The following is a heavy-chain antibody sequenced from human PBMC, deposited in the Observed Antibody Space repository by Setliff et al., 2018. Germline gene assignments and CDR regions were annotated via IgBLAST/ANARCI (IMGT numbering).Heavy chain of an antibody. CDR1: GGSFSTYY. D-gene: IGHD5-12*01. Sequence: SETLSLTCTVSGGSFSTYYWSWIRQAPGKGLEWVGHVYYSGAANYNPSLKSRVTVSVDTSKNQFSLRLISVTAADTAVYYCARGGTFRYFDYWGQGTPVTVSS. V-gene: IGHV4-59*01. J-gene: IGHJ4*02. CDR2: VYYSGAA. CDR3: ARGGTFRYFDY.